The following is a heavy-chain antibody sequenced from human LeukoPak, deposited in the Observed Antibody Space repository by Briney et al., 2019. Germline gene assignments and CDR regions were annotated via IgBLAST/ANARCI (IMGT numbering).Heavy chain of an antibody. CDR2: ISTSSIYI. D-gene: IGHD4-23*01. CDR3: ARGQDTVITSRDAFDI. CDR1: GFIFSSYS. J-gene: IGHJ3*02. Sequence: GGSLRLSCAVSGFIFSSYSMNWVRQAPGKGLEWVSSISTSSIYIYYADSVKGRFTISRDNAKNSLYLQMNSLRAEDTAVYYCARGQDTVITSRDAFDIWGQGTMVTVSS. V-gene: IGHV3-21*01.